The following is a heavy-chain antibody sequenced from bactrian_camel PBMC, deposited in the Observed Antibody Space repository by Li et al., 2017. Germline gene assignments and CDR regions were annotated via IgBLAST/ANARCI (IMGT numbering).Heavy chain of an antibody. Sequence: QVQLVESGGGAAQPGGYLRLSCVASEDIFRDACMGWFRQAVGKEREEVARISAHYGNTYYVDSVKGRFTISQDNNKNTVYLEMNSLTPEDTAIYYCAARTGVDCRWLSWREVDFDYWGRGTQVTVS. CDR3: AARTGVDCRWLSWREVDFDY. CDR1: EDIFRDAC. J-gene: IGHJ6*01. V-gene: IGHV3S61*01. D-gene: IGHD1*01. CDR2: ISAHYGNT.